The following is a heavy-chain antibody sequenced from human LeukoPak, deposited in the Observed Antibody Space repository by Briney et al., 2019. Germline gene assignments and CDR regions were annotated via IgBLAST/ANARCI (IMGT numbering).Heavy chain of an antibody. CDR1: GGSISSSSYY. CDR2: INYSGST. CDR3: ARGATVYSGSGSYYNY. D-gene: IGHD3-10*01. Sequence: SETLSLTCTVSGGSISSSSYYWGWIRQPPGKGLEWIGEINYSGSTNYNPSLISRVTISADTSKNQFSLKLNFVTAADTAVYYCARGATVYSGSGSYYNYWGQGTLVTVSS. J-gene: IGHJ4*02. V-gene: IGHV4-39*07.